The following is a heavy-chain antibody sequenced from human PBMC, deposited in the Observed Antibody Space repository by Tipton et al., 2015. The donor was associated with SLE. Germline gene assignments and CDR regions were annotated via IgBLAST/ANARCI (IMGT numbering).Heavy chain of an antibody. D-gene: IGHD6-19*01. CDR2: IYYSGST. V-gene: IGHV4-39*01. CDR3: ARHWDPHSSGWANWFDP. CDR1: GGSISSSSYY. J-gene: IGHJ5*02. Sequence: TLSLTCTVSGGSISSSSYYLGWIRQPPGKGLEWIGSIYYSGSTYYNPSLKSRVTISVDTSKNQFSLKLSSVTAADTAVYYCARHWDPHSSGWANWFDPWGQGTLVTVSS.